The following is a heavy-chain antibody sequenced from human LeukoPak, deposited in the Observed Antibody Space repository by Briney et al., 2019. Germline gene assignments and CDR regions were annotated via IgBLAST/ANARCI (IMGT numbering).Heavy chain of an antibody. D-gene: IGHD4-11*01. Sequence: PGGSLRLSCAGSGFIFSSYRMSWVRQAPGKGLEWVANIKQDGSETHYVDSVKGRFTISRDNAKNSLYLQMNSLRADDTAVYYCARDRVVYSNYFDDWGQGTLVTVSS. CDR2: IKQDGSET. CDR3: ARDRVVYSNYFDD. J-gene: IGHJ4*02. V-gene: IGHV3-7*01. CDR1: GFIFSSYR.